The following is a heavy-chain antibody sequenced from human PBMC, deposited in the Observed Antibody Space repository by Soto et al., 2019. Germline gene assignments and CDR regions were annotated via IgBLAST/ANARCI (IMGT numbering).Heavy chain of an antibody. CDR3: SRAVTVTAIRRGGIDY. Sequence: SETLSLTCAVSGGSISSSNWWSWVRQPPGKGLEWIGEIYHSGSTNYNPSLKSRVTISVDKSKNQFSLKLSSVTAADTAVYYCSRAVTVTAIRRGGIDYWGQGTLVTVSS. V-gene: IGHV4-4*02. CDR1: GGSISSSNW. CDR2: IYHSGST. J-gene: IGHJ4*02. D-gene: IGHD2-21*02.